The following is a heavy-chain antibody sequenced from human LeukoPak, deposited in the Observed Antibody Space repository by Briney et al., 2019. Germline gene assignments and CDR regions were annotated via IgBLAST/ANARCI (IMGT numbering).Heavy chain of an antibody. V-gene: IGHV3-23*01. CDR2: LSGSGGTT. CDR3: ATYYDFWSGYSRSYYFDY. J-gene: IGHJ4*02. Sequence: GGSLRLSCAASGFTFSSYGMSWVRQAPGKGLEWVSALSGSGGTTYYADSVKGRFTISRDNAKNSLYLQMNSLRAEDTAVYYCATYYDFWSGYSRSYYFDYWGQGTLVTVSS. CDR1: GFTFSSYG. D-gene: IGHD3-3*01.